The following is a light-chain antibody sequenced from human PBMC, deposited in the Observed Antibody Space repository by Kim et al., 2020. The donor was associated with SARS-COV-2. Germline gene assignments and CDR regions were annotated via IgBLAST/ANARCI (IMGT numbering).Light chain of an antibody. J-gene: IGLJ2*01. CDR2: EDN. V-gene: IGLV6-57*03. CDR1: SGSIASNY. CDR3: QSYDSSNQV. Sequence: GKTVTISCPRSSGSIASNYVQWYQQRPGSAPTTVIYEDNQRPSGVPDRFSGSIDSSSNSASLTISGLKTEDEAGYYCQSYDSSNQVFGGGTQLTVL.